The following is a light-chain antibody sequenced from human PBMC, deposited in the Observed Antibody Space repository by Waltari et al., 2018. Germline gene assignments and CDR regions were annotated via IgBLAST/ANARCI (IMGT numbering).Light chain of an antibody. CDR3: SSYTSSSTPVE. CDR2: DVY. Sequence: QSALTQPAPVSGSPGQSITISCTGASSGVGGYSSVSWYQQHPGKAPKLMIYDVYNRPSGVSNRFSGSKSGNTASLTISGLQAEDEANYYCSSYTSSSTPVEFGGGTKLTVL. V-gene: IGLV2-14*03. J-gene: IGLJ2*01. CDR1: SSGVGGYSS.